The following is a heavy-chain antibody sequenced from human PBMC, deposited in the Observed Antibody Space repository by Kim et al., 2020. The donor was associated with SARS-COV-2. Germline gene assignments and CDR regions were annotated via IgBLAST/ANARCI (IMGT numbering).Heavy chain of an antibody. V-gene: IGHV1-3*01. Sequence: YSQQFQGRVTITRDTSASTAYMALSSLRSEDPAVYYCAASSGWYWDFAYWGQGTLVTVSS. CDR3: AASSGWYWDFAY. J-gene: IGHJ4*02. D-gene: IGHD6-19*01.